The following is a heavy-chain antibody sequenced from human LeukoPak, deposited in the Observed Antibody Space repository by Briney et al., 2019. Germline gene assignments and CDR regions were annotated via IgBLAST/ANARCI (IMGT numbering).Heavy chain of an antibody. J-gene: IGHJ4*02. V-gene: IGHV3-23*01. CDR1: GFTFSSYA. CDR2: ISGSGGST. CDR3: AKVAYYYDSSGYYSY. Sequence: GGSLRLSCAASGFTFSSYAMSWVRQAPGKGLEWVSAISGSGGSTYYADSVKGRFTISRDNSKNTLYLQVNSLRAEDTAVYYCAKVAYYYDSSGYYSYWGQGTLVTVSS. D-gene: IGHD3-22*01.